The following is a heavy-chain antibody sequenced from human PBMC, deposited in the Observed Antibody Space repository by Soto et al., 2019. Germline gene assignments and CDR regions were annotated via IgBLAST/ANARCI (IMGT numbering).Heavy chain of an antibody. V-gene: IGHV4-31*03. Sequence: QVQLQESGPGLVKPSQTLSLTCTVSGGSISSGGYYWSWIRQHPGKGLEWIGYIYYSGSTYYNPSLKSRVTISVDTSKNQFSLKLSSVTAADTAVYYCARDVSYFYGDYEAVDAFDIWGQGTMVTVSS. CDR1: GGSISSGGYY. D-gene: IGHD4-17*01. CDR3: ARDVSYFYGDYEAVDAFDI. J-gene: IGHJ3*02. CDR2: IYYSGST.